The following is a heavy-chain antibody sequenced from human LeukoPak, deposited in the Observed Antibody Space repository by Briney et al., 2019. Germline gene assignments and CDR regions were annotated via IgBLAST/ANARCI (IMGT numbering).Heavy chain of an antibody. CDR2: ISWNSGSI. CDR3: ARDQGGYSGYDALDY. J-gene: IGHJ4*02. Sequence: GRSLRLSCAASGFTFDDYAMRWVRQAPGKGLEWVSGISWNSGSIGYADSVKGRFTISRDNAKNTLYLQMNSLRAEDTAVYYCARDQGGYSGYDALDYWGQGTLVTVSS. CDR1: GFTFDDYA. V-gene: IGHV3-9*01. D-gene: IGHD5-12*01.